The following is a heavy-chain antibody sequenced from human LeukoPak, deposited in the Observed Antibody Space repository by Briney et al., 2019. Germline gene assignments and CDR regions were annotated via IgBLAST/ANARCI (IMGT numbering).Heavy chain of an antibody. CDR1: GFTFSSYA. CDR2: ISGSGDST. V-gene: IGHV3-23*01. J-gene: IGHJ4*02. CDR3: ARAPIAVAGTRQPVDY. Sequence: GGSLRLSCATSGFTFSSYAMSWVRQAPGKGLEWVSAISGSGDSTYYADSVKGRFTISRDNSKNTLYLQMNSLRAEDTAVYYCARAPIAVAGTRQPVDYWGQGTLVTVSS. D-gene: IGHD6-19*01.